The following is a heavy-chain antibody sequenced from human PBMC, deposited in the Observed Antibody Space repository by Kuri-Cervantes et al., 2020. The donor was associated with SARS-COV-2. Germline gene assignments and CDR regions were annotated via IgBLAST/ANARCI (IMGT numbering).Heavy chain of an antibody. Sequence: GGSLRLSCAASGFTFSSYWMSWVRQAPGKGLEWVAVISYDGSNKYYADSVKGRFTISRDNSKNTLYLQMNSLRAEDTAVYYCARDQGGYGPTTIDYWGQGTPVTVSS. V-gene: IGHV3-30-3*01. J-gene: IGHJ4*02. CDR1: GFTFSSYW. D-gene: IGHD5-12*01. CDR2: ISYDGSNK. CDR3: ARDQGGYGPTTIDY.